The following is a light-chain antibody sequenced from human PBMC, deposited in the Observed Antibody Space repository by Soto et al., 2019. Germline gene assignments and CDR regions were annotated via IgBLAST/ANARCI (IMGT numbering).Light chain of an antibody. CDR3: HQSYSTTWT. J-gene: IGKJ1*01. CDR1: QSISSY. CDR2: AAS. V-gene: IGKV1-39*01. Sequence: DIQMTPSPSSLSASVGDRVTITCRASQSISSYLNWYQQKPGKAPKLLIYAASSLQSGVPSRFSGSGSGTDFTLTISSLQPEDFATYYCHQSYSTTWTFGQGTKVDIK.